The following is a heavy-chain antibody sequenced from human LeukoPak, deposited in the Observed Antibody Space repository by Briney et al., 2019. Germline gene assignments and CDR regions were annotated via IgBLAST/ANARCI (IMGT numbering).Heavy chain of an antibody. J-gene: IGHJ4*02. Sequence: SETLSLTCTVSGGSISSSSYYWGWIRQPPGKGLEWIGSIYYSGSTYYNPSLKSRVTISVDTSKNQFSLKLSSATAADTAVYYCARGNYYGEGGFDYWGQGTLVTVSS. CDR3: ARGNYYGEGGFDY. D-gene: IGHD4-17*01. CDR2: IYYSGST. CDR1: GGSISSSSYY. V-gene: IGHV4-39*07.